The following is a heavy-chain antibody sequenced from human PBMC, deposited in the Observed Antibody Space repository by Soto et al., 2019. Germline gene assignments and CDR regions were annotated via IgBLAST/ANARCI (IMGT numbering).Heavy chain of an antibody. J-gene: IGHJ6*02. Sequence: QVQLVESGGGVVQPGRSLRLSCAASGFTFSSYAMHWVRQAPGKGLEWVAVISYDGSNKYYADSVKGRFTISRDNSKNTLDLQMNSLRAEDTAVYYCARDTIETYYDFWSALGGYYYYGMDVWGQGTTVTVSS. V-gene: IGHV3-30-3*01. CDR3: ARDTIETYYDFWSALGGYYYYGMDV. D-gene: IGHD3-3*01. CDR2: ISYDGSNK. CDR1: GFTFSSYA.